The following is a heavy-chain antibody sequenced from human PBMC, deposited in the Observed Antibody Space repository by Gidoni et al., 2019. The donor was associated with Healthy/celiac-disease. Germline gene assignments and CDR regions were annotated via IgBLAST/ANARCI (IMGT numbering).Heavy chain of an antibody. Sequence: QVQLVESGGGFVKPGVSLRLYCASSGFTFSYYYMSWIRQAHGKGLEWVSDISSSGSTIYYADSVKGRFTISRDNAKNSLYLQMNSLRAEDTAVYYCARSYGNGIAAALNQYWGQGTLVTVSS. CDR1: GFTFSYYY. D-gene: IGHD6-13*01. J-gene: IGHJ4*02. V-gene: IGHV3-11*01. CDR3: ARSYGNGIAAALNQY. CDR2: ISSSGSTI.